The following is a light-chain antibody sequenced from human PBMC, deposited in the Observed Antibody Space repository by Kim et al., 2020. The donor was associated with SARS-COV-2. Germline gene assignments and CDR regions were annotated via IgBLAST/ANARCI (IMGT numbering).Light chain of an antibody. Sequence: SVSPGERATLSCRAGQSFLSNLAWYQQKPGQAPRLPIYGPSTRATGIPARFSGSGSGTEFTLTISSLQSEDFAFYYCQQYNKWPYTFGQGTKLEI. V-gene: IGKV3-15*01. J-gene: IGKJ2*01. CDR2: GPS. CDR3: QQYNKWPYT. CDR1: QSFLSN.